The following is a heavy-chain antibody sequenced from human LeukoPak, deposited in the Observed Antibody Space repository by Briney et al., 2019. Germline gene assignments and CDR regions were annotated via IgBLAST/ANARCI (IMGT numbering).Heavy chain of an antibody. CDR1: GFTFSSYG. CDR2: ISYDGSNK. J-gene: IGHJ6*02. CDR3: AKDYYGSGSYYDYYYYGMDV. Sequence: GGSLRLSCAASGFTFSSYGMHWVRQAPGKGLEWVAVISYDGSNKYYADSVKGRFTISRDNSKNTLYLQMNSLRAEDTAVCYCAKDYYGSGSYYDYYYYGMDVWGQGTTVTVSS. V-gene: IGHV3-30*18. D-gene: IGHD3-10*01.